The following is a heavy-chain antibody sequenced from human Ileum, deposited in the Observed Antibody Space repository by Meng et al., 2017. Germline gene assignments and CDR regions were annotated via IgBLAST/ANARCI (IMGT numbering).Heavy chain of an antibody. D-gene: IGHD4/OR15-4a*01. J-gene: IGHJ3*02. V-gene: IGHV4-38-2*01. CDR3: ARRWSNGANFRAFDI. CDR2: MYHSGVT. Sequence: SETLSLTGPVSGYLISSGYYWGWIRQPPGKGLEWIATMYHSGVTYYNPSLKSRVNISMDKSKNQFSLKLTSVTSADTAVYYCARRWSNGANFRAFDIWGRGTVVTVSS. CDR1: GYLISSGYY.